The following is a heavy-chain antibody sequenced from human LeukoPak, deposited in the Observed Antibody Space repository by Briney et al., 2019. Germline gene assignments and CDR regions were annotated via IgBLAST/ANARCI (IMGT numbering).Heavy chain of an antibody. V-gene: IGHV4-4*07. D-gene: IGHD3-10*01. J-gene: IGHJ5*02. CDR1: GGSISSYY. Sequence: SEILSLTCTVSGGSISSYYWSWIRQPAGRGLEWIGRIYPRGSDYNPSLKSRVTMSLDTSKKQFSLNLRSVTAADTAVYYCARDSGTTGEVKFDPWGQGTLVTVSS. CDR3: ARDSGTTGEVKFDP. CDR2: IYPRGS.